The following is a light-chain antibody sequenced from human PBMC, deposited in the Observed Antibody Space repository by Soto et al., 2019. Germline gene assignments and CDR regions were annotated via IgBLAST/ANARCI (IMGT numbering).Light chain of an antibody. V-gene: IGLV2-8*01. Sequence: QSALTQPPSASGSPGQSVTISCTGTSNDVGAYNYVSWYQQHPGKAPKVMIYEVNKRTSGVPDRFSGYKSGNTASLTVSGLQAYDEADYYCRSFAVSNSFVFGTGTKLTVL. J-gene: IGLJ1*01. CDR2: EVN. CDR3: RSFAVSNSFV. CDR1: SNDVGAYNY.